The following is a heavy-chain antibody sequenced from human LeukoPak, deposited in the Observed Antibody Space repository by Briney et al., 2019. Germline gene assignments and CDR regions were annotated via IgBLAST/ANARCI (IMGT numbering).Heavy chain of an antibody. CDR2: IYSGGNT. CDR1: GFTVSSNS. J-gene: IGHJ4*02. Sequence: GGSLRLSCTVSGFTVSSNSMSWVRQAPGKGLEWVSFIYSGGNTHYSDSVKGRFTISRDNSKNTLYLQMNSLRAEDTAVYYCARGDPYYESSGYLLDYWGQGTLFTVSS. CDR3: ARGDPYYESSGYLLDY. D-gene: IGHD3-22*01. V-gene: IGHV3-53*01.